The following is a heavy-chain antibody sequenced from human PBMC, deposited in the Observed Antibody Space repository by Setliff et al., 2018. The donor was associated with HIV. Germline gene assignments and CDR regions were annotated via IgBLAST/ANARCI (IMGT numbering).Heavy chain of an antibody. D-gene: IGHD2-8*02. Sequence: PSETLSLTCAVYGGSFSDYYWSWIRQPPGKGLEWIGEINHSGRTIQSPSLGSRVTISIDTSKNQFSLKLSSVSAADTAVYYCARVSKTYWYSIPRDYYTTWTSGAKGPRSPSP. CDR3: ARVSKTYWYSIPRDYYTTWTS. CDR1: GGSFSDYY. J-gene: IGHJ6*03. V-gene: IGHV4-34*01. CDR2: INHSGRT.